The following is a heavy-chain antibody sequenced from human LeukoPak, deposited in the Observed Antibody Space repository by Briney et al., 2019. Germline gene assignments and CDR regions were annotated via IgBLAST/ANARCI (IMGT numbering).Heavy chain of an antibody. V-gene: IGHV3-7*01. CDR3: AKEGDYPILTYDS. CDR1: GFTFSSYW. Sequence: GGSLRLSCAASGFTFSSYWMNWLRQAPGKRLEWVANVKQDGSEKYYVDSVKGRFTISRDNAKNSLYLQMNSLRAEDTAVYYCAKEGDYPILTYDSWGQGALVTVSS. D-gene: IGHD4-17*01. J-gene: IGHJ5*01. CDR2: VKQDGSEK.